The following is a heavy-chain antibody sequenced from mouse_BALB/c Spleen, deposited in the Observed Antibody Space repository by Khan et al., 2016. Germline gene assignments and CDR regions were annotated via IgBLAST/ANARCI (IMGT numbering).Heavy chain of an antibody. CDR3: AQIYDGYYGFAY. V-gene: IGHV14-3*02. J-gene: IGHJ3*01. CDR2: IDLANGNT. Sequence: VQLQQSGAELVKPGASVKLSCTASGFNIKDTYMHWVKQRPEQGLEWIGRIDLANGNTKYDPKFQGKATITADTSSNTAYLQLSSLTSEDTAVYYCAQIYDGYYGFAYWGQGTLVTVSA. CDR1: GFNIKDTY. D-gene: IGHD2-3*01.